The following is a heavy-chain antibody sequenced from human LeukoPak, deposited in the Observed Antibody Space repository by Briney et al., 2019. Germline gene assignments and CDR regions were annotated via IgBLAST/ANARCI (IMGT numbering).Heavy chain of an antibody. D-gene: IGHD2-15*01. Sequence: GGSLRLSCAASEFTFSNYAMSWVRQAPGKGLEWVSSITTTSSYIYYADSVRGRFTISRDNAKNSLYLLMDSLRVEDTAVYYCARSGCPGGSCYLRYSWLDLWGRGTLVTVSS. J-gene: IGHJ5*02. CDR1: EFTFSNYA. CDR2: ITTTSSYI. CDR3: ARSGCPGGSCYLRYSWLDL. V-gene: IGHV3-21*01.